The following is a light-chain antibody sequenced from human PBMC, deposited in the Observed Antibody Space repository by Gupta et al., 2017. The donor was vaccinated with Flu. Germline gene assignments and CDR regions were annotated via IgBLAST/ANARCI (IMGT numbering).Light chain of an antibody. CDR2: GNS. CDR1: NSNVGAGYD. J-gene: IGLJ2*01. CDR3: QSYDTSLSGVV. Sequence: SVLTQPPSVSGAPAQRVTISCTGSNSNVGAGYDVHWYQQFPGTAPKLVIYGNSNRPSGVPDRFSGSKSGTSASLAITGLQAEDEADYYCQSYDTSLSGVVLGGGTKLTVL. V-gene: IGLV1-40*01.